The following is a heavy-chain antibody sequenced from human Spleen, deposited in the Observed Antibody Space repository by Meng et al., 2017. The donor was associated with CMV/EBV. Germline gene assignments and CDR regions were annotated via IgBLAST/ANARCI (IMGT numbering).Heavy chain of an antibody. V-gene: IGHV1-18*01. D-gene: IGHD1-26*01. CDR2: ISAYSGNT. J-gene: IGHJ6*02. CDR1: GYTFTSYD. Sequence: ASVKVSCKASGYTFTSYDITWVRQATGQGLESMGWISAYSGNTHYAQKFQGRVIMTTDTSTSTVNMELRHLRFDDTAVYYCAWEGSYSGSRYHYGMEVWGQGTTVTVSS. CDR3: AWEGSYSGSRYHYGMEV.